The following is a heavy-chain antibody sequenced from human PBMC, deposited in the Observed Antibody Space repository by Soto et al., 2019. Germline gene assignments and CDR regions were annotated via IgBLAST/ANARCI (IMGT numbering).Heavy chain of an antibody. Sequence: SETLSLTCTVSGGSISSGGYYWSWIRQHPGKGLEWIGYIYYSGSTYYNPSLKSRVTISVDTSKNQFSLKLSSVTAADTAVYYCARADYYYDSSGYPFLKSWFDPWGQGTLVTVSS. J-gene: IGHJ5*02. CDR3: ARADYYYDSSGYPFLKSWFDP. CDR1: GGSISSGGYY. D-gene: IGHD3-22*01. CDR2: IYYSGST. V-gene: IGHV4-31*03.